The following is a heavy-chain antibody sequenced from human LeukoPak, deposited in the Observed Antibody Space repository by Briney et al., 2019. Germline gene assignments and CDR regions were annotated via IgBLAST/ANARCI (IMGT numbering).Heavy chain of an antibody. V-gene: IGHV4-59*08. CDR2: IYDSGS. Sequence: SETLSLTCIVSGGSISSYYWSWIRQPPGKGLEWIGYIYDSGSSYNPSLESRVTISVDTSRNQFSLKVSSVTAADTAVYYCARQMFLGGMDVWGQGTTVTVSS. D-gene: IGHD2/OR15-2a*01. CDR1: GGSISSYY. J-gene: IGHJ6*02. CDR3: ARQMFLGGMDV.